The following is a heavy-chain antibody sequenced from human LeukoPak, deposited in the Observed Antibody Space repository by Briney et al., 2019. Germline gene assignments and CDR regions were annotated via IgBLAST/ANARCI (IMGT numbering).Heavy chain of an antibody. CDR2: IGWNSGSI. V-gene: IGHV3-9*01. CDR1: GFTFDDYA. J-gene: IGHJ4*02. Sequence: GGSLRLSCAASGFTFDDYAMHWVRQAPGKGLEWVSGIGWNSGSIGYADSVKGRFTISRDNAKDSLYLQMNSLRAEDTALYYCAKDMARGIAAAGLFDYWGQGTLVTVSS. D-gene: IGHD6-13*01. CDR3: AKDMARGIAAAGLFDY.